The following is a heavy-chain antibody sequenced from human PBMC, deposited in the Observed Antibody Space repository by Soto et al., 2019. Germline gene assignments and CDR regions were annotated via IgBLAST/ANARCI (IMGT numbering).Heavy chain of an antibody. J-gene: IGHJ4*02. D-gene: IGHD6-13*01. Sequence: QVQLQESGPGLVKPSGTLSLTCAVSGGSISSSNLWTWVRQPPGKGLEWIGEIYHGGSTNYNPSLKSRVTISVDKSKNQFSLRLSSMTAADTAVYYCARSPRSIAAGGIDYWGQGILVTVSS. CDR1: GGSISSSNL. CDR3: ARSPRSIAAGGIDY. V-gene: IGHV4-4*02. CDR2: IYHGGST.